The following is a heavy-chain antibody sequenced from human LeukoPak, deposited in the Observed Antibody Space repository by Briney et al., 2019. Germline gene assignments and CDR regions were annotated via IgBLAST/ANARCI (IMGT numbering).Heavy chain of an antibody. V-gene: IGHV1-3*01. D-gene: IGHD1-26*01. CDR2: INAGNGNT. J-gene: IGHJ3*02. CDR3: ARRCRSCDGFDI. Sequence: ASVTVSCKASGYTFTSYAMHWVRQAPGQRLEWMGWINAGNGNTKYSQKFQGRVTITRDTSASTAYMELSSLISEDTVVYYCARRCRSCDGFDIWGQGTMVTVSS. CDR1: GYTFTSYA.